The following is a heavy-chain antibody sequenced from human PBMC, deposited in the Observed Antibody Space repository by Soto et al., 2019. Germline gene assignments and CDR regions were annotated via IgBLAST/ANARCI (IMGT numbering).Heavy chain of an antibody. CDR2: ISYDGSNK. D-gene: IGHD6-19*01. CDR3: AYLRGGIAVAVPGSDAFDI. J-gene: IGHJ3*02. V-gene: IGHV3-30*03. CDR1: GFTFSSYG. Sequence: QVQLVESGGGVVQPGRSLRLSCAASGFTFSSYGMHWVRQAPGKGLEWVAVISYDGSNKYYADSVKGRFTISRDNSKNTLYLQMNSLRAEDTAVYYCAYLRGGIAVAVPGSDAFDIWGQGTMVTVSS.